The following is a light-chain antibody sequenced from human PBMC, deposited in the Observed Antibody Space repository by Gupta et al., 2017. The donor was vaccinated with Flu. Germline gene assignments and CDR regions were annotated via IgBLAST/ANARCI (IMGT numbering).Light chain of an antibody. CDR2: TGS. CDR3: RQWTPWPWT. Sequence: VTLGQPASISCRSGQRLEHTDGGKYLRWFQQLPCQSPRRLIYTGSNRYSEVPDRFSPTRSVTDYTLRISSVEAEDLGVYYSRQWTPWPWTFGPGTRLEI. J-gene: IGKJ1*01. CDR1: QRLEHTDGGKY. V-gene: IGKV2-30*02.